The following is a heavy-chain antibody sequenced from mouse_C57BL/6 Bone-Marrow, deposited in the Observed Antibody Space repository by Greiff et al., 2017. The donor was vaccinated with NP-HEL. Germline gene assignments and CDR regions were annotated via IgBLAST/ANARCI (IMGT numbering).Heavy chain of an antibody. CDR1: GYSFTGYS. CDR2: INPSTGGT. Sequence: VQLQQSGPELVKPGASVKISCKASGYSFTGYSMNWVKQSPEKSLEWIGEINPSTGGTTYNQKFKAKATLTVDKSSSTAYMQLKSLTSEDSAVYYCARSIYYGTNVHFDYWGKGTTLTDSS. D-gene: IGHD1-1*01. V-gene: IGHV1-42*01. J-gene: IGHJ2*01. CDR3: ARSIYYGTNVHFDY.